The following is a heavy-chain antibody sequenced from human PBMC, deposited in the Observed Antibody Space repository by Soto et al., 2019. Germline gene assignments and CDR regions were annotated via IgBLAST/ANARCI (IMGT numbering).Heavy chain of an antibody. CDR3: ARGIAPYYFDY. CDR2: INAGNGNT. J-gene: IGHJ4*02. CDR1: GYTFTSYA. D-gene: IGHD6-13*01. V-gene: IGHV1-3*01. Sequence: EASVKVSCKASGYTFTSYAMYWVRQAPGQRLEWMGWINAGNGNTKYSQKFQGRVTITRDTSASTAYMELSSLRSEDTAVYYCARGIAPYYFDYWGQGTLVTVSS.